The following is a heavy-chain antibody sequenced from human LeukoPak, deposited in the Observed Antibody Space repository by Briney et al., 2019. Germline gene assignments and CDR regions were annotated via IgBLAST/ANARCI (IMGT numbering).Heavy chain of an antibody. Sequence: GASVKVSCKASGGTFSSYAISWVRQAPGQGLEWMGRIIPILGIANYAQKFQGRVTITADKSTSTAYMELSSLRSEDTAVYYCARVRMTTFGGVSDFDIWGQGTMVTVSS. CDR3: ARVRMTTFGGVSDFDI. CDR2: IIPILGIA. D-gene: IGHD3-16*01. V-gene: IGHV1-69*04. J-gene: IGHJ3*02. CDR1: GGTFSSYA.